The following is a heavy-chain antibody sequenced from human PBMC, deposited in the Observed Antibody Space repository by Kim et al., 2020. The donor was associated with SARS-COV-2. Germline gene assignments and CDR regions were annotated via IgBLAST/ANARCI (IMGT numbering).Heavy chain of an antibody. V-gene: IGHV3-49*04. CDR3: TREDFWSGYFDY. D-gene: IGHD3-3*01. Sequence: GGSLRLSCTASGFTFGDYAMSWVRQAPGKGLEWVGFIRSKAYGGTTEYAASVKGRFTISRDDSKSIAYLQMNSLKTEDTAVYYCTREDFWSGYFDYWGQGTLVTVSS. J-gene: IGHJ4*02. CDR1: GFTFGDYA. CDR2: IRSKAYGGTT.